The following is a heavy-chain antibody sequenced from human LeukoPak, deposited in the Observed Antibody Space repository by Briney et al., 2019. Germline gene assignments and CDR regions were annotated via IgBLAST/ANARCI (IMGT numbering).Heavy chain of an antibody. CDR1: GGSISSSSYY. Sequence: SETLSLTCTVSGGSISSSSYYWGWIRQPPGKGLERIGSIYYSLSTYYNPSLKSRVTISVDTYKNQFSLKLSSVTAADTAVYYCARSNRIMLWDYWGQGTLVTVSS. J-gene: IGHJ4*02. V-gene: IGHV4-39*01. CDR2: IYYSLST. D-gene: IGHD2/OR15-2a*01. CDR3: ARSNRIMLWDY.